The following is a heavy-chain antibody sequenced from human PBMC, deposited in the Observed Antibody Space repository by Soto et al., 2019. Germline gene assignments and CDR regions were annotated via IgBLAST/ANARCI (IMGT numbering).Heavy chain of an antibody. CDR2: IKSKTDGGTT. J-gene: IGHJ6*02. D-gene: IGHD6-13*01. V-gene: IGHV3-15*07. CDR1: GFTFSNAW. Sequence: GGSLRLSCAASGFTFSNAWMNWVRQAPGKGLEWVGRIKSKTDGGTTDYAAPVKGRFTISRDDSKNTLYLQMNSLKTEDTAVYYCTTDSSSRYSYYYGMDVRGQGTTVTVSS. CDR3: TTDSSSRYSYYYGMDV.